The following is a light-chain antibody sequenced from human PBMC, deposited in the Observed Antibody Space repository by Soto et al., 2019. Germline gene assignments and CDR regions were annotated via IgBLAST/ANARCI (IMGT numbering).Light chain of an antibody. CDR3: QQFAASPRT. J-gene: IGKJ1*01. V-gene: IGKV3-20*01. CDR2: GAS. CDR1: QSIATSQ. Sequence: PGERATLFCRASQSIATSQLAWYQQKPGQAPRLLIGASTRATGIPDRFSDSGSGTDFTLTISRLEPEDFAVYYCQQFAASPRTFGQGTKVDIK.